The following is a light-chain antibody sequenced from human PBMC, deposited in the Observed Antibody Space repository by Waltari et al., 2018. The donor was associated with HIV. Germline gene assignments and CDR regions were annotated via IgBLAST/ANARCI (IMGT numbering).Light chain of an antibody. J-gene: IGKJ5*01. CDR3: MQALQTPVT. CDR1: QTLLHSNGYNY. Sequence: DIVMTQSPLSLSVTPGEPASLTCRSSQTLLHSNGYNYLDWYLQKPVQSPQLLIYLGSNRAAGVPDRFSGSGSGTNFTLKISRVEGEDVGVYYCMQALQTPVTFGQGTRLE. V-gene: IGKV2-28*01. CDR2: LGS.